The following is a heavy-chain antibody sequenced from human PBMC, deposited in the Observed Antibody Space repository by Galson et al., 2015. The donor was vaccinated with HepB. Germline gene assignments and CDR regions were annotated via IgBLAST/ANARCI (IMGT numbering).Heavy chain of an antibody. D-gene: IGHD4-17*01. J-gene: IGHJ4*02. CDR3: ARPQGYGDYRTPLGY. CDR1: GFTFSSYS. Sequence: SLRLSCAASGFTFSSYSMNWVRQAPGKGLEWVSSISSSSSYIYYADSVKGRFTISRDNAKNSLYLQMNSLRAEDTAVYYCARPQGYGDYRTPLGYWGQGTLVTVSS. CDR2: ISSSSSYI. V-gene: IGHV3-21*01.